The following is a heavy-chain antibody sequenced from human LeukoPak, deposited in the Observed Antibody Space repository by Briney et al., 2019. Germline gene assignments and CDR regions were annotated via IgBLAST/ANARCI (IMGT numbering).Heavy chain of an antibody. V-gene: IGHV3-23*01. Sequence: GGSLRLSCAASGFTFSSYAMSWVRQAPGKGLEWVSAISGSGGSTYYADSVKGRFTISRDNSKNTLYLQMNSLRAEDTAVYYCAKGWSYYDSSGQRFQHWGQGTLVTVSS. CDR1: GFTFSSYA. D-gene: IGHD3-22*01. J-gene: IGHJ1*01. CDR3: AKGWSYYDSSGQRFQH. CDR2: ISGSGGST.